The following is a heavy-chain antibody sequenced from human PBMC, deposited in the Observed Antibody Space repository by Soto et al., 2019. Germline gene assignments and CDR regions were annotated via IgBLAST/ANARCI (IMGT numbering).Heavy chain of an antibody. CDR3: ARTKVGRYYFDY. D-gene: IGHD2-2*01. CDR1: GFTFSSYA. CDR2: ISYDGSNE. V-gene: IGHV3-30-3*01. Sequence: LRLSCAASGFTFSSYAMHWVRQAPGKGLEWVAVISYDGSNEYYADSVKGRFTISRDNSKNTLYLQMNSLRAEDTAVYYCARTKVGRYYFDYWGQGTLVTVSS. J-gene: IGHJ4*02.